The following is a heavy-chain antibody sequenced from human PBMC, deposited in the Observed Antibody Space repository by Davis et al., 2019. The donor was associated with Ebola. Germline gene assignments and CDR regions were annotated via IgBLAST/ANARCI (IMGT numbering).Heavy chain of an antibody. CDR1: GYTFTSYG. J-gene: IGHJ4*02. Sequence: AASVKVSCKASGYTFTSYGISWLRQAPGQGLEWMGWITAYNGNTEYAQKLQVRVTMTTDTSTSTVYMELMSLRSDDTAVYYCARDRRSGGWYESIDYWGQGTLVTVSS. CDR3: ARDRRSGGWYESIDY. CDR2: ITAYNGNT. V-gene: IGHV1-18*04. D-gene: IGHD6-19*01.